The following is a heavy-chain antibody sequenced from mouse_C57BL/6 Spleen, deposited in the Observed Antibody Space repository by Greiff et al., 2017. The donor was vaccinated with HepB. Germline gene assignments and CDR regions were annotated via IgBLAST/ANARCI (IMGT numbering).Heavy chain of an antibody. D-gene: IGHD2-5*01. CDR2: FHPYNDDT. CDR1: GYTFTTYP. CDR3: ARSHYSNSYWYFDV. V-gene: IGHV1-47*01. Sequence: QVQLQQSGAELVKPGASVKMSCMASGYTFTTYPIEWMKQNHGKSLEWIGNFHPYNDDTKYNEKFKGKATLTVEKSSSTVYLELSRLTSDDSAVYYCARSHYSNSYWYFDVWGTGTTVTVSS. J-gene: IGHJ1*03.